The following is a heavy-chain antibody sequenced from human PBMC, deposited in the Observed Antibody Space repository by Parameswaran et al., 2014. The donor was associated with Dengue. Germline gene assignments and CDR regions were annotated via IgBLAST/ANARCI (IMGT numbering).Heavy chain of an antibody. D-gene: IGHD5-18*01. V-gene: IGHV1-46*01. Sequence: VRQAPGQGLEWMGIINPSGGSTSYAQKFQGRVTMTRDTSTSTVYMELSSLRSEDTAVYYCARDRGYSYGFGWFDPWGQGTLVTVSS. J-gene: IGHJ5*02. CDR2: INPSGGST. CDR3: ARDRGYSYGFGWFDP.